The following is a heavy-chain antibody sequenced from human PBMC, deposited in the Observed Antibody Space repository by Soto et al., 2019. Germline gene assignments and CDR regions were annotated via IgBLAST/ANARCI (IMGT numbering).Heavy chain of an antibody. CDR2: INYNGVGT. Sequence: VGSLRLSCSGAGFIFSDYAMSWVRQAPGKGLEWVSSINYNGVGTYYADSVKGRFTISRDNSKHTLFLLMNGLRAEDTAVYYCAKKTFDYWGQGTLVTVSS. J-gene: IGHJ4*02. V-gene: IGHV3-23*01. CDR1: GFIFSDYA. CDR3: AKKTFDY.